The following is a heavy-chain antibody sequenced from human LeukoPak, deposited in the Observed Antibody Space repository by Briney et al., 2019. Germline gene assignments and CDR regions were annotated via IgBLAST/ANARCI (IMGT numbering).Heavy chain of an antibody. V-gene: IGHV3-21*01. Sequence: KPGGSLTLSCAASGFTFSSYSMNWVRQAPGKGLEWVSSISSSSSYIYYADSVKGRFTISRDNAKNSLYLQMNSLSAEDTAVYYCARALIDGNTPFDYWGQGTRVIVSS. CDR2: ISSSSSYI. CDR3: ARALIDGNTPFDY. CDR1: GFTFSSYS. J-gene: IGHJ4*02. D-gene: IGHD4-23*01.